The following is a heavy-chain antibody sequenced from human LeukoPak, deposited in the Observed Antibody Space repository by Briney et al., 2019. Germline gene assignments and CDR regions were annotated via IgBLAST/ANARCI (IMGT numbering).Heavy chain of an antibody. CDR2: ISSSSSYI. D-gene: IGHD2-2*01. J-gene: IGHJ6*02. CDR3: ACDSSTGYYYYGMDV. Sequence: KSGGSLRLSCAASGFTFSSYSMNWVRQAPGKGLEWVSSISSSSSYIYYADSVKGRFTISRDNAKNSLYLQMNSLRAEDTAVYYCACDSSTGYYYYGMDVWGQGTTVTVSS. CDR1: GFTFSSYS. V-gene: IGHV3-21*01.